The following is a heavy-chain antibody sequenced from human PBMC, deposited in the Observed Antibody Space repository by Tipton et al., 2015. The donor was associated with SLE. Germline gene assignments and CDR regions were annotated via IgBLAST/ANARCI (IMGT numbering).Heavy chain of an antibody. CDR3: AKSEVLHWGYFDY. CDR2: ISNDLGRGSTT. Sequence: SLRLSCAASGFILSDYYINWIRQAPGKGLEWVAYISNDLGRGSTTYYADSVKGRFTISKDNAGNSLYLQMNSLRAEDTAAYYCAKSEVLHWGYFDYWGQGTLVTVSP. CDR1: GFILSDYY. D-gene: IGHD7-27*01. V-gene: IGHV3-11*01. J-gene: IGHJ4*02.